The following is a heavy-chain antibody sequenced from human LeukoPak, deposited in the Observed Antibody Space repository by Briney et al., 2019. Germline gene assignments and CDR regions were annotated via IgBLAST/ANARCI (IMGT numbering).Heavy chain of an antibody. CDR3: ARARTTLYYDFWTGYDY. J-gene: IGHJ4*02. D-gene: IGHD3-3*01. CDR1: GYTFTSYG. CDR2: ISVYNGNT. Sequence: VPSLKVSCKASGYTFTSYGISWVRQAPGQGLEWMGWISVYNGNTNYAQKLQGRVTMTTDTSTSTAYMELRSLRSDDTAVYYCARARTTLYYDFWTGYDYWGQRTLVTLSS. V-gene: IGHV1-18*01.